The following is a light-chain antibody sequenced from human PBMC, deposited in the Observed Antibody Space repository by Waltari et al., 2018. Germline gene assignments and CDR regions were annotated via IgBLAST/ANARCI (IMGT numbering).Light chain of an antibody. CDR1: QDISNY. V-gene: IGKV1-33*01. J-gene: IGKJ2*01. Sequence: DIQMTQSPSSLSASVGDRVTITCQASQDISNYLNWYQQKPGKAPKLLIYDASNFETGVPTRFSGSGSGTDFTVTISSLQPEDIATYYCQQYETFGQGTKLEIK. CDR2: DAS. CDR3: QQYET.